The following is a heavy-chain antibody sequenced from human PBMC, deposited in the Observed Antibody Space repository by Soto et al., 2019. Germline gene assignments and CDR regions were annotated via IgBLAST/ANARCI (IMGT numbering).Heavy chain of an antibody. CDR3: ASGVGSSPPEY. J-gene: IGHJ4*02. CDR2: VYYDGRP. Sequence: SETLSLPCTISGGSISVYYWSWIRQSPRQGLEWIVYVYYDGRPFYSASVKSRVIISQDTSTNHISLKLTSATAEDTAVYYGASGVGSSPPEYWGGGAPVTVSA. V-gene: IGHV4-59*01. CDR1: GGSISVYY. D-gene: IGHD1-26*01.